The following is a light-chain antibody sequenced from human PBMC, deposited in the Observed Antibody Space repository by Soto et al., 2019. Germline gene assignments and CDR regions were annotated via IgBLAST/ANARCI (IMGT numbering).Light chain of an antibody. J-gene: IGKJ1*01. V-gene: IGKV3-11*01. Sequence: EIVMTQSPATLSLSPGERATLSCRASQSVANYLAWYQQKPGQAPRLLIYDASSRAAGVPARFSGSGSGTDFTLTISSLEPEDFAVYYCQQYNNWPGTFGQGTKVEVK. CDR1: QSVANY. CDR2: DAS. CDR3: QQYNNWPGT.